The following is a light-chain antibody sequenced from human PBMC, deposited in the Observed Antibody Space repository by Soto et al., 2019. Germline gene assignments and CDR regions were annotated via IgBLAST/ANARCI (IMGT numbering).Light chain of an antibody. V-gene: IGKV3-15*01. CDR2: AAS. CDR3: QQYNNWPPLT. Sequence: EIVMTQSPATLSVSQGEGATLSCRASQSVSSNLAWYQQKPGQAPRLLIYAASTRSAGIPARFSGSGSGTEFTLTISSLQSEDFAVYYCQQYNNWPPLTFGGGTKVEIK. J-gene: IGKJ4*01. CDR1: QSVSSN.